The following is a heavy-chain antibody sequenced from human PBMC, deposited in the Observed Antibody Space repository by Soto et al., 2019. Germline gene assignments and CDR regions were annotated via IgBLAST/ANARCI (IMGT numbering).Heavy chain of an antibody. D-gene: IGHD3-10*01. CDR3: ARHPYYGSWPYSFDY. V-gene: IGHV2-5*02. J-gene: IGHJ4*02. Sequence: QITLKESGPTLVKPTQTLTLTCTFSGFSLSTSGVGVGWIRQPPGKALEWLALIYWDDDKRYSPSLRSRLTISKDTSKNQVVLTMTHVDRVDTATYFCARHPYYGSWPYSFDYWGQGTLVSVSS. CDR1: GFSLSTSGVG. CDR2: IYWDDDK.